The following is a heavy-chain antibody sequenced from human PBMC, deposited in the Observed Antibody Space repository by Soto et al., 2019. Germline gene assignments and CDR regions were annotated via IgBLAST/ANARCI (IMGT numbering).Heavy chain of an antibody. CDR3: ARYSIITRLHMDV. J-gene: IGHJ6*03. CDR1: GYTFTSYY. D-gene: IGHD3-22*01. V-gene: IGHV1-46*03. Sequence: QVQLVQSGAEVKKPGASVKVSCKASGYTFTSYYMHWVRQAPGQGLEWMGIINPSGGSTSYAQKVQGRVTMTRDTSTSTVYMELSSLRSEDTAVYYCARYSIITRLHMDVWGKGTTVTVSS. CDR2: INPSGGST.